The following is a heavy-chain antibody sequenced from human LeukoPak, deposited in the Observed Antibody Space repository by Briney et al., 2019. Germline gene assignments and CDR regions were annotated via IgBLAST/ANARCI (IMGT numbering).Heavy chain of an antibody. V-gene: IGHV1-2*02. CDR1: GYTFTGYY. CDR3: ARDRYSYYGMDV. Sequence: ASVKVSCKASGYTFTGYYMHWVRQAPGRGLEWMGWINPNSGGTNYAQKFQGRVTMTRDTSISTAYMELSRLRSDDTAVYYCARDRYSYYGMDVWGQGTTVTVSS. J-gene: IGHJ6*02. CDR2: INPNSGGT.